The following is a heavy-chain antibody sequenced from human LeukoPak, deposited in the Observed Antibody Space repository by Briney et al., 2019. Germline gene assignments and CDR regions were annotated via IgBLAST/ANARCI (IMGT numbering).Heavy chain of an antibody. J-gene: IGHJ4*02. CDR1: GYTFTSYG. CDR2: ISAYNGNT. CDR3: ARESKRDDYVWGSYRQFDY. Sequence: ASVKVSCKASGYTFTSYGISWVRQAPGQGLEWMGWISAYNGNTNYAQKLQGRVTMTTDTSTSTAYMELRSLRSDDTAVYYCARESKRDDYVWGSYRQFDYWGQGTLVTVSS. V-gene: IGHV1-18*01. D-gene: IGHD3-16*02.